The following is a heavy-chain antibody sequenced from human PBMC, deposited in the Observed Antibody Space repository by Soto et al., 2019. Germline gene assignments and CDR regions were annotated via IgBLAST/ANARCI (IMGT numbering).Heavy chain of an antibody. CDR1: GFTFSSYG. CDR2: ISYDGSNK. V-gene: IGHV3-30*18. D-gene: IGHD4-17*01. Sequence: QVQLVESGGGVVQPGRSLRLSCAASGFTFSSYGMHWVRQAPGKGLEWVAVISYDGSNKYYADSVKGRFTISRDNSKNTLYLQMNSLRAEDTAVYYCAEDLDYRPDRYYYYGMDVWGQGTTVTVSS. CDR3: AEDLDYRPDRYYYYGMDV. J-gene: IGHJ6*02.